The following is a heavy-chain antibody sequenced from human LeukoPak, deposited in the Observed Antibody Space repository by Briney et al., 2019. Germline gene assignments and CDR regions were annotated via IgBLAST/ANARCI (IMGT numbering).Heavy chain of an antibody. J-gene: IGHJ4*02. V-gene: IGHV5-51*04. D-gene: IGHD1/OR15-1a*01. CDR3: ATSESQTRFDY. CDR1: GYSFTTYW. Sequence: GESLKISCKASGYSFTTYWIGWSRQMPGEGLEWMGIIFPGDSETIYSPSFQGLVTISADKPINTAYLQWASLEASDTAIYYCATSESQTRFDYWGQGTLVTASS. CDR2: IFPGDSET.